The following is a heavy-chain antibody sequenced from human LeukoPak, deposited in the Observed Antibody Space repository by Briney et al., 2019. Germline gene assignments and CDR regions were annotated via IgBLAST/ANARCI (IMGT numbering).Heavy chain of an antibody. Sequence: GGSLRLSCAASGFTFSSYWMHWVRQAPGKGLVWVSRINGDGSSTTYADSVKGRFTISRDNAKNTLYLQMNSLRAEDTAVYYCVGHSDYWGQGTLVTVSS. CDR3: VGHSDY. CDR1: GFTFSSYW. J-gene: IGHJ4*02. D-gene: IGHD3-16*01. V-gene: IGHV3-74*01. CDR2: INGDGSST.